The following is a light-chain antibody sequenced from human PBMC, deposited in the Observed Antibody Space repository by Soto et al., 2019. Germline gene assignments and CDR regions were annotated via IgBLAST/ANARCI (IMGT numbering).Light chain of an antibody. Sequence: EIVLTQSPAPLSLSPGERATLFCSASQSVSSSLAWFPQKSGQAPRLLIYDASNRATGIPARFRRSGSGTDFSLTISSLEPEDLAVYYCEQRNNWPLTFGQGTRLDIK. CDR1: QSVSSS. J-gene: IGKJ5*01. V-gene: IGKV3-11*01. CDR2: DAS. CDR3: EQRNNWPLT.